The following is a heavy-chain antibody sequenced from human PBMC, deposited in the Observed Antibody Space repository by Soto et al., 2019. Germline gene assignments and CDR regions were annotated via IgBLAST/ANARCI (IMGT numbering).Heavy chain of an antibody. Sequence: GGSLRLSCAASGFTFSSYAMSWVRQAPGKGLEWVSAISGSGGSTYYADSVKGRFTISRDNSKNTLYLQMNSLKTEDTAVYYCTTAGRVSEQLGLDPWGQGTLVTVSS. CDR2: ISGSGGST. V-gene: IGHV3-23*01. CDR1: GFTFSSYA. J-gene: IGHJ5*02. CDR3: TTAGRVSEQLGLDP. D-gene: IGHD6-6*01.